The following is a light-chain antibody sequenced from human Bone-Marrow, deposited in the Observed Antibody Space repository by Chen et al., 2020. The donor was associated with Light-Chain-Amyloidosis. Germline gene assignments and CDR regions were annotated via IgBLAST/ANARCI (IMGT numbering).Light chain of an antibody. Sequence: SYVRTQPSSVSVAPGQTATLACGGNNIGSTSVHWYQQTPGQAPLLVVYDDSDRPSGIPERLSGSNSGNTATLTISRVEAGDEADYYCQVWDRSSDRPVFGGGTKLTAL. CDR2: DDS. CDR3: QVWDRSSDRPV. CDR1: NIGSTS. J-gene: IGLJ3*02. V-gene: IGLV3-21*02.